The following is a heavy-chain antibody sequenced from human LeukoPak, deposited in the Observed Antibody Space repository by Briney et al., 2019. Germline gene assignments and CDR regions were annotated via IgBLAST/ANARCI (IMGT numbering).Heavy chain of an antibody. CDR2: IYYSGST. J-gene: IGHJ5*02. CDR3: ARDSYESPAYT. Sequence: SETLSLTCTVSGGSISSYYWSWIRQPPGKGLEWSGYIYYSGSTNHNPSLKTRVTISVDLSKNPFFLKLTSVTVSAPAAVYCARDSYESPAYTWGQGILVSVSS. CDR1: GGSISSYY. V-gene: IGHV4-59*12. D-gene: IGHD5-18*01.